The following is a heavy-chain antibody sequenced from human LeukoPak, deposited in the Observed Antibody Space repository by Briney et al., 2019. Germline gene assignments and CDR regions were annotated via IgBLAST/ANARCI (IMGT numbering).Heavy chain of an antibody. D-gene: IGHD5-18*01. CDR3: ARDRHDGYSYGYRGYYFDY. CDR2: INPNSGGT. J-gene: IGHJ4*02. V-gene: IGHV1-2*02. Sequence: ASVKVSCKASGYTFNGYYKHWVRQAPGQGLEWMGWINPNSGGTNYAQKFQGRVTITADKSTSTAYMELSSPRSEDTAVYYCARDRHDGYSYGYRGYYFDYWGQGTLVTVSS. CDR1: GYTFNGYY.